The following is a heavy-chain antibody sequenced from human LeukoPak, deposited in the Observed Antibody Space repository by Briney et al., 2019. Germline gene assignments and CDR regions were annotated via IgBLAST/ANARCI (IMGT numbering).Heavy chain of an antibody. V-gene: IGHV4-4*07. Sequence: PSETLSLTCTVSGGSISSYYWSWIRQPAGKGLEWIGRIYTSGSTNYNPSLKSRLTMSVDTSKNQFSLKLSSVTAADTAVYYCARGPLDFWSGYSNTAEYFQHWGQGTLVTVSS. CDR1: GGSISSYY. D-gene: IGHD3-3*01. CDR2: IYTSGST. CDR3: ARGPLDFWSGYSNTAEYFQH. J-gene: IGHJ1*01.